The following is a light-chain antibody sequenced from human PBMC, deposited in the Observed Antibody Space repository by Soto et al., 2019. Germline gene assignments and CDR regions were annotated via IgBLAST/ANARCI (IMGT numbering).Light chain of an antibody. CDR1: SSNMGGGYD. V-gene: IGLV1-40*01. Sequence: QSVLTQPPSVSGAPGQRVTISCTGSSSNMGGGYDVHWYQQLPGTAPKLLISGNSNRPSGVPDRFSGSKSGTSASLAITGLQAEDEADYYCQSYDSSLSGWVFGGGTKVTVL. CDR3: QSYDSSLSGWV. J-gene: IGLJ3*02. CDR2: GNS.